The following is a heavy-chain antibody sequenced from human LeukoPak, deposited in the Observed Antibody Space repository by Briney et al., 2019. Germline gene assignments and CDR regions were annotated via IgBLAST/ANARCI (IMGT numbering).Heavy chain of an antibody. CDR2: ISDDGTKK. J-gene: IGHJ4*02. V-gene: IGHV3-30*01. CDR3: ASRYSSSWALDY. D-gene: IGHD6-13*01. CDR1: GHSFRSYA. Sequence: GGSLRLSCGGSGHSFRSYAMHWVRQAPGKGLEWVGVISDDGTKKYYADSVKGRFTISRDNSKNSLSLQMNSLRPEDTAVYYCASRYSSSWALDYWGLGTLVTVSS.